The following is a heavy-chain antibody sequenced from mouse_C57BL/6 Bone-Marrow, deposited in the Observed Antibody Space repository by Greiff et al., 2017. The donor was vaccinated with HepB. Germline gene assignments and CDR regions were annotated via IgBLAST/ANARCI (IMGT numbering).Heavy chain of an antibody. J-gene: IGHJ2*01. Sequence: VKLQESGAELVRPGTSVKVSCKASGYAFTNYLIEWVKQRPGQGLEWIGVINPGSGGTNYNEKFKGKATLTADKSSSTAYMQLSSLTSEDSAVYFCARAWLLPFDYWGQGTTLTVSS. CDR2: INPGSGGT. D-gene: IGHD2-3*01. CDR3: ARAWLLPFDY. V-gene: IGHV1-54*01. CDR1: GYAFTNYL.